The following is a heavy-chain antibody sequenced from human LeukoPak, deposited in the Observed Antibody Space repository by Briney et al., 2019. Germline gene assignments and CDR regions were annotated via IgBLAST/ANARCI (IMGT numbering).Heavy chain of an antibody. CDR3: CGPCSSTSCYEAFYV. V-gene: IGHV4-4*07. CDR2: IYTSGNT. Sequence: SETLSLTCTVSGGTISGYYWNWIRQPAGKGLEWIGPIYTSGNTNYNPSLKSRVTMSVATYKNQFSLKLSSVITADTAVYYGCGPCSSTSCYEAFYVWGHGIMVTVSS. CDR1: GGTISGYY. J-gene: IGHJ3*01. D-gene: IGHD2-2*01.